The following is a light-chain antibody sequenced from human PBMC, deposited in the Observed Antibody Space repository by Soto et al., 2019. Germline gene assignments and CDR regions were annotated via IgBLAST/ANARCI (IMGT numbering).Light chain of an antibody. V-gene: IGKV1-39*01. CDR3: QESYSFLWGT. CDR2: GAS. Sequence: IQMTQSPSCLSASVGDRVTITCRTSQSISTSLNWYQQKAXNAPKLLXXGASTLQSGVPLSFSGSGSGTDFTLTISSLQRDDFATYYCQESYSFLWGTCGQGTKVDIK. J-gene: IGKJ1*01. CDR1: QSISTS.